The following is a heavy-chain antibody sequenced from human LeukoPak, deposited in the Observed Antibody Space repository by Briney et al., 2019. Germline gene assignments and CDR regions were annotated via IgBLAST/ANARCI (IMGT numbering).Heavy chain of an antibody. CDR2: VSGSGDDS. V-gene: IGHV3-23*01. CDR1: GFTFGSYT. Sequence: GGSLRLSCATSGFTFGSYTMSWVRQAPGKGLEWVSGVSGSGDDSEYADSVRGRFTISRDNSKNTLCMQMNSLRAEDTAVYYCARSPTRYWNFDLWGRGTLVTVSS. CDR3: ARSPTRYWNFDL. J-gene: IGHJ2*01.